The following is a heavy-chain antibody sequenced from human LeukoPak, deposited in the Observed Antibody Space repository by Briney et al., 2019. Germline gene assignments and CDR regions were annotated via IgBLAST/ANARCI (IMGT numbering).Heavy chain of an antibody. CDR1: GGTFSSYA. Sequence: ASVKVSCKASGGTFSSYAISWVRQSPGQRLGWRGRIIPIFGTADYAKKFQGRVTITTDESTSTAYMELSSLRSEDTAVYYCARDDLTGYYAHYYMDVWGKGTTVTVSS. D-gene: IGHD3-9*01. CDR3: ARDDLTGYYAHYYMDV. J-gene: IGHJ6*03. V-gene: IGHV1-69*05. CDR2: IIPIFGTA.